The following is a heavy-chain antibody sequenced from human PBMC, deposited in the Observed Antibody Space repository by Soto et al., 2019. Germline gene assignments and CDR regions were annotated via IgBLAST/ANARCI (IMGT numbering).Heavy chain of an antibody. D-gene: IGHD5-12*01. J-gene: IGHJ4*02. CDR2: LSSDGTYE. CDR1: GFTLRSYA. Sequence: GGSLRLSGAAAGFTLRSYAVQWVRQGPGKGLEWVSILSSDGTYEDYAYSVNGRFTISSDNSRSTLYLQMNSLRPEDTAVYYCAKGRGYSGYFNGETDSWGQGILVTVSS. CDR3: AKGRGYSGYFNGETDS. V-gene: IGHV3-30*04.